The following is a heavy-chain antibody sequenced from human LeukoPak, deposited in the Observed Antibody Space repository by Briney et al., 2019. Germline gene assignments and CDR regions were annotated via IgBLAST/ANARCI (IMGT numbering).Heavy chain of an antibody. CDR3: ARRPGWLNSAWFDP. D-gene: IGHD5-12*01. V-gene: IGHV4-61*02. J-gene: IGHJ5*02. CDR2: IYTSGST. Sequence: SETLSLTCTVSGGSISSGSYYWTWIRQPAGKGLEWIGRIYTSGSTNYNPSPKSRVTIAMDTSKNHFSLKLSSVTAADTAVYYCARRPGWLNSAWFDPWGQGTLVTVSS. CDR1: GGSISSGSYY.